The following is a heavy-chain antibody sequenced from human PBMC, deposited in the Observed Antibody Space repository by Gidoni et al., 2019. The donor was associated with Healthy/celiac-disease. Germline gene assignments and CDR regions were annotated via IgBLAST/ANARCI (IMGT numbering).Heavy chain of an antibody. CDR1: GYTLTSYY. Sequence: QVPLVQSGAEVKKPGASVKVSCKTSGYTLTSYYMHWVRQAPGQGLEWMGIINPSGSTSYEQKCQGRVTMTRDTSTSTVYMELSSLRSDDTAVYFCARARAALGWFDPGGQGTLVTVSA. CDR2: INPSGST. D-gene: IGHD2-15*01. CDR3: ARARAALGWFDP. V-gene: IGHV1-46*03. J-gene: IGHJ5*02.